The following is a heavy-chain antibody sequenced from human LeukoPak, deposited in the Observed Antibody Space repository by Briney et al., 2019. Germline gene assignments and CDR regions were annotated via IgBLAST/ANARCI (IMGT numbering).Heavy chain of an antibody. V-gene: IGHV4-59*01. CDR2: IYNSGRT. Sequence: SEILSLTCTVSGGSISSYYWSWIRQPPGKGLEWIGYIYNSGRTNYNPSLKSRVTISVDTPKNQFSLKLSSVTAADTAVYYCARGTTPLYGMDVWGQGTTVTVSS. J-gene: IGHJ6*02. D-gene: IGHD2-15*01. CDR1: GGSISSYY. CDR3: ARGTTPLYGMDV.